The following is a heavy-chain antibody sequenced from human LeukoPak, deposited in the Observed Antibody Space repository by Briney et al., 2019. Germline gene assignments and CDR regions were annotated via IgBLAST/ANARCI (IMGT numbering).Heavy chain of an antibody. CDR3: ARPGGSNYYYYMDV. D-gene: IGHD2-8*02. J-gene: IGHJ6*03. V-gene: IGHV3-20*04. CDR2: INWIGGST. Sequence: GGSLRLSCAASGFTFDDYGMSWVRQAPGKGLEWVSGINWIGGSTGYADSVKGRFTISRDTAKNSLYLQMNSLRAEDTALYYCARPGGSNYYYYMDVWGKGTTVTVSS. CDR1: GFTFDDYG.